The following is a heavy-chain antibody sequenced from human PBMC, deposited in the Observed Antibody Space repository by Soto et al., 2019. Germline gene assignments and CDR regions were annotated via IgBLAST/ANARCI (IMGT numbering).Heavy chain of an antibody. Sequence: QITLKESGPTLVKPTQTLTLTCTFSGFSLSTSGVGVGWIRQPPGKALEWLALIYWSDDKRYSPSLKSRLTITKDTSKNQVVLTMTNMDPVDTATYYCAHKGFWSGYSTQTYNWFDPWGQGTLVTVSS. CDR2: IYWSDDK. J-gene: IGHJ5*02. D-gene: IGHD3-3*01. CDR3: AHKGFWSGYSTQTYNWFDP. CDR1: GFSLSTSGVG. V-gene: IGHV2-5*01.